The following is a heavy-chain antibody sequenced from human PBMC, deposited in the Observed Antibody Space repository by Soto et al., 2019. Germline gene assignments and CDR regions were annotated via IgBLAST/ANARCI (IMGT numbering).Heavy chain of an antibody. Sequence: SETLSLTCTVSGASVSSRDNYWTWIRQPPGKGLEWIGYVYNSGRTNYNPSLKSRVTISLDTSMNQFSLKLNSVTAADTAVYYCARETAVHIYYDSTGFDSWGQGALVTVSS. CDR3: ARETAVHIYYDSTGFDS. V-gene: IGHV4-61*08. CDR1: GASVSSRDNY. D-gene: IGHD3-22*01. CDR2: VYNSGRT. J-gene: IGHJ4*02.